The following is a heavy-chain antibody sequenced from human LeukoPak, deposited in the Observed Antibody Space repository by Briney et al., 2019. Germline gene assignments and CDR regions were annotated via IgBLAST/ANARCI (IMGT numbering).Heavy chain of an antibody. D-gene: IGHD3-22*01. CDR3: AKGGGYLRRFDY. CDR1: GFTFSSYA. J-gene: IGHJ4*02. Sequence: GGSLRLPCAASGFTFSSYAMSWVRQAPGKGLEWVSAISGGGGSTYYADSVKGRFTISRDNSKNTLYLQMNSLRAEDTAVYYCAKGGGYLRRFDYWGQGTLVTVSS. V-gene: IGHV3-23*01. CDR2: ISGGGGST.